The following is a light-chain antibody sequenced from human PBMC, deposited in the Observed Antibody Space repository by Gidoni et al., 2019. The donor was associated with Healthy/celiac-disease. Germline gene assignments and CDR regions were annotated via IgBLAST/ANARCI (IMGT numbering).Light chain of an antibody. CDR2: AAS. V-gene: IGKV1-39*01. J-gene: IGKJ1*01. Sequence: DIQMTQSPSSLSASVGDRVTITCRASQSISSYLNWYQQKPAKAPKLLIYAASSLQSGVPARFSGSGSGTEFTLTISSLQPEDFATYYCQQSYSTPRTFGQGTKVEIK. CDR1: QSISSY. CDR3: QQSYSTPRT.